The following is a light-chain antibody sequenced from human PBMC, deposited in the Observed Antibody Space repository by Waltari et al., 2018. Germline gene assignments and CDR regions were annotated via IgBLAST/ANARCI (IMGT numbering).Light chain of an antibody. J-gene: IGKJ2*02. V-gene: IGKV3-15*01. Sequence: EGVMTQSPATLSVSPGERVTLSCRASQSVTTNLAWYQQKPGQAPRLLIYGAATRATGVPARFSGSGSGTEFTLTISSLQSEDLAVYYCQQYNNWPPCTFGQGTKLEIK. CDR3: QQYNNWPPCT. CDR1: QSVTTN. CDR2: GAA.